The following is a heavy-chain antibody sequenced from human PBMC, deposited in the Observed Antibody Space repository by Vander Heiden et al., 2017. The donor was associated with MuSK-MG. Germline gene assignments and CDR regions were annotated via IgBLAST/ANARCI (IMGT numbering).Heavy chain of an antibody. J-gene: IGHJ4*02. D-gene: IGHD3-10*01. Sequence: QVQLVESGGGVVQPGRSLRLSCAASGFTFSSYAMHWVRQAQGKGLEWVAVISYDGSNKYYADSVKGRFTISRDNSKNTLYLQMNSLRAEDTAVYYCARDAPYGSGSYFDYWGQGTLVTVSS. CDR1: GFTFSSYA. CDR2: ISYDGSNK. V-gene: IGHV3-30*04. CDR3: ARDAPYGSGSYFDY.